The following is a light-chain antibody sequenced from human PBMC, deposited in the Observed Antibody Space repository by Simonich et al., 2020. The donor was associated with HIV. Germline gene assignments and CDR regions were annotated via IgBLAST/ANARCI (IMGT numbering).Light chain of an antibody. Sequence: DVVMTQSPLSLPVTLGQPASISCRSSQSLVNSDGNTYLNWFKQGPGQSPRRLIYKVSNRDSGGPDRFSGSGSGTDFTLKISRVEAEDVGVYYCMQGTHWPLTFGGGTKVEIK. CDR2: KVS. CDR1: QSLVNSDGNTY. J-gene: IGKJ4*01. CDR3: MQGTHWPLT. V-gene: IGKV2-30*01.